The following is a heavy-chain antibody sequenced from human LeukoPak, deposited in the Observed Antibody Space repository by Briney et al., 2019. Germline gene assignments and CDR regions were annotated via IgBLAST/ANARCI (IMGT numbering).Heavy chain of an antibody. V-gene: IGHV3-66*01. J-gene: IGHJ4*02. CDR1: RFTVSSNY. Sequence: GGSLTLSCAPSRFTVSSNYMSWVRQAPGKGLEWVSFIYSSGSTYYTDSVRGRFTISRDNSNNTLYLQMNSLRVEDTAVYYCARGRFGLSLDYWGQGTLVTVSS. D-gene: IGHD3-16*01. CDR2: IYSSGST. CDR3: ARGRFGLSLDY.